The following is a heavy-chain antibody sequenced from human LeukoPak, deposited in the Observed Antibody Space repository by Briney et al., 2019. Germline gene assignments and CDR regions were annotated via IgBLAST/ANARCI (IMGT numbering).Heavy chain of an antibody. CDR3: ARAYRIVGARLDAFDI. Sequence: ASVKVSCKASGYTFTSYGISWVRQAPGQGLEWMGWINPNSGGTNYAQKFQGRVTMTRDTSISTAYMELSRLRSDDTAVYYCARAYRIVGARLDAFDIWGQGTMVTVSS. V-gene: IGHV1-2*02. CDR1: GYTFTSYG. D-gene: IGHD1-26*01. J-gene: IGHJ3*02. CDR2: INPNSGGT.